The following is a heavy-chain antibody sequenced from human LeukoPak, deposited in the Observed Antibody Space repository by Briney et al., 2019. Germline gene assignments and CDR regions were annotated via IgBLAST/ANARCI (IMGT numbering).Heavy chain of an antibody. J-gene: IGHJ5*02. CDR3: AGGERLRYFDWLLRDNWFDP. D-gene: IGHD3-9*01. CDR2: MNPNSGNT. Sequence: ASVKVSCKASGYTFTSYDINWVRQATGQGLEWMGWMNPNSGNTGYAQKFQGRVTMTRNTSISTAYMELSSLRSEDTAVYYCAGGERLRYFDWLLRDNWFDPWGQGTLVTVSS. CDR1: GYTFTSYD. V-gene: IGHV1-8*01.